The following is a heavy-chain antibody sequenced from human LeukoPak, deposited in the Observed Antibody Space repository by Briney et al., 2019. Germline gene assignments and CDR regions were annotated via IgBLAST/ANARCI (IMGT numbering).Heavy chain of an antibody. Sequence: GGSLRLSREASGFRFDDHGMSWVRQAPGKGLEWVSGINWNGASTGYGDSVKGRFTISRDNAKNSLYLQMNSLRAEDTALYYCAGGDRNGWYFDYWGQGVLVTVSS. CDR3: AGGDRNGWYFDY. J-gene: IGHJ4*02. CDR1: GFRFDDHG. CDR2: INWNGAST. D-gene: IGHD6-19*01. V-gene: IGHV3-20*04.